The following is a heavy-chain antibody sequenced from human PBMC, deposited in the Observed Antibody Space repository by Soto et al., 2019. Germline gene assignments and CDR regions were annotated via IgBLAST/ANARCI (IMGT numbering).Heavy chain of an antibody. CDR1: GFTFSIYA. D-gene: IGHD3-22*01. CDR3: VKGEYYYDRSGYYPFDY. Sequence: GGSLRLSCSASGFTFSIYAMHWVRQAPGKGLEYVSSISTNGGSTDYADSVKGRFTISRDNSKNTVYLQMSSLRVEDTAVYYCVKGEYYYDRSGYYPFDYWGQGTLVTVS. V-gene: IGHV3-64D*06. CDR2: ISTNGGST. J-gene: IGHJ4*02.